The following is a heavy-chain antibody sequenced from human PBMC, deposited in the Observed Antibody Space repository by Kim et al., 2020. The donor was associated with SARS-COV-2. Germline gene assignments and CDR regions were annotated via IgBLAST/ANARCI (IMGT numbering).Heavy chain of an antibody. CDR3: AKDRGYSGYAGENWFDP. CDR2: ISGSGGST. V-gene: IGHV3-23*01. Sequence: GGSLRLSCAASGFTFSSYAMSWVRQAPGKGLEWVSAISGSGGSTYYADSVKGRFTISRDNSKNTLYLQMNSLRAEDTAVYYCAKDRGYSGYAGENWFDPWGQGTLVTVSS. CDR1: GFTFSSYA. J-gene: IGHJ5*02. D-gene: IGHD5-12*01.